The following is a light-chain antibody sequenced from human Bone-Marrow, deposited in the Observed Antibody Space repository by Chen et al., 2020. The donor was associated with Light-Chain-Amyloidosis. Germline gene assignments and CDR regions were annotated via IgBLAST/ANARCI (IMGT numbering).Light chain of an antibody. CDR1: DLPTKY. J-gene: IGLJ2*01. CDR2: RDT. Sequence: SYELTQPPSVSVSPGQTARITCSGDDLPTKYAYWYQQKPGQAPVLVIHRDTERHSGISERFCGSSSGKTATLTISGGQAEDGADYHCQSADSSGTYEVIFGGGTKLTVL. CDR3: QSADSSGTYEVI. V-gene: IGLV3-25*03.